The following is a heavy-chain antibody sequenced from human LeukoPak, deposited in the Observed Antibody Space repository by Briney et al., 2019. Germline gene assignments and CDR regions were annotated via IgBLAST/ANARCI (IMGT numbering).Heavy chain of an antibody. Sequence: ASVKVSCKASGGTFSSYAISWVRQAPGQGLEWMGGIIPIFGTANYAQKFQGRVTITTDESTSTACMELSSLRSEDTAVYYCARATTIADPTLDYWGQGTLVTVSS. CDR3: ARATTIADPTLDY. CDR2: IIPIFGTA. D-gene: IGHD3-22*01. V-gene: IGHV1-69*05. J-gene: IGHJ4*02. CDR1: GGTFSSYA.